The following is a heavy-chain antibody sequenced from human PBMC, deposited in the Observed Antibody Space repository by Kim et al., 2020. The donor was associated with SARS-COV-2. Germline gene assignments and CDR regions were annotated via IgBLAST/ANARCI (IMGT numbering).Heavy chain of an antibody. CDR3: ARETMLDRYGMDV. V-gene: IGHV1-2*02. CDR2: INPNSGGT. D-gene: IGHD2-2*03. CDR1: GYTFTGYF. Sequence: ASVKVSCKASGYTFTGYFMHWVRQAPGQGLEWMGWINPNSGGTNYAQKFQGRVTMTRDTSISTAYMELSRLRSDDTAVYYCARETMLDRYGMDVWGQGTTVTVSS. J-gene: IGHJ6*02.